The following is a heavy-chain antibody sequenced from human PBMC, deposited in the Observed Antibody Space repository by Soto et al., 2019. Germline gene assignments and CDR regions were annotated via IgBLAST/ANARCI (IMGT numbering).Heavy chain of an antibody. J-gene: IGHJ6*03. Sequence: ASVKVSCKASGYTFTSYDINWVRQATGQGLEWMGWMNPNSGNTGYAQKFQGRVTMTRNTSISTAYMELSSLRSEDTAVYYCARVAVALTYYYYMDVWGKGTTVTVYS. CDR2: MNPNSGNT. CDR1: GYTFTSYD. CDR3: ARVAVALTYYYYMDV. V-gene: IGHV1-8*01. D-gene: IGHD6-19*01.